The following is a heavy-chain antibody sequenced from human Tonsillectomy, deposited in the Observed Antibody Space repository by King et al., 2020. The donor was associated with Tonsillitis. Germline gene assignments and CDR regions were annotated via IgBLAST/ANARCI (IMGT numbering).Heavy chain of an antibody. V-gene: IGHV5-51*01. J-gene: IGHJ3*02. D-gene: IGHD3-10*01. Sequence: VQLVESGAEVKKPGESLKISCKGSGYKFTSYWIGWLRQMPGKGLELMGIIYPGDSDTKYSPSFQGQVTISAEKSISTAFLQWSSLKASDTAMYYCARTLYGSGTYHDAFDIWGQGTMVTVS. CDR2: IYPGDSDT. CDR1: GYKFTSYW. CDR3: ARTLYGSGTYHDAFDI.